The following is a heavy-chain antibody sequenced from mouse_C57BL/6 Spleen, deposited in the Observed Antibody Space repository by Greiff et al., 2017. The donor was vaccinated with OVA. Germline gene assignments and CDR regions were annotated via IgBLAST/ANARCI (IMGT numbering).Heavy chain of an antibody. CDR2: IYPGSGST. V-gene: IGHV1-55*01. CDR3: ARSGADYGDGGFDY. CDR1: GYTFTSYW. J-gene: IGHJ2*01. Sequence: QVQLQQSGAELVKPGASVKMSCKASGYTFTSYWITWVKQRPGQGLEWIGDIYPGSGSTNYNEKFKSKATLTVDTSSSTAYMQLSSLTSEDSAVYYGARSGADYGDGGFDYWGQGTTLTVSS. D-gene: IGHD2-4*01.